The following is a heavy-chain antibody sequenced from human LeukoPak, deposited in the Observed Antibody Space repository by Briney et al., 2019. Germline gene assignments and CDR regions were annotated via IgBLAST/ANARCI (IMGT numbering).Heavy chain of an antibody. V-gene: IGHV3-66*01. D-gene: IGHD2-15*01. CDR1: GFTVSSNY. CDR2: IYSGGST. Sequence: GGSLRLSCAASGFTVSSNYMCWVRQAPGKGLEWVSVIYSGGSTYYADSVKGRFTISRDNSKNTLYLQMNSLRAEDTAVYYCARCPGYCSGGSCYPRYYYYFDYWGQGTLVTVSS. CDR3: ARCPGYCSGGSCYPRYYYYFDY. J-gene: IGHJ4*02.